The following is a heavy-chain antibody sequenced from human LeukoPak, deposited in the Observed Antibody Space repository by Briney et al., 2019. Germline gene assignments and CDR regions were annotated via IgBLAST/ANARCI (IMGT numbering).Heavy chain of an antibody. Sequence: SETLSLTCTVSGGSISSYYWSWIRQPAGKGLEWIGRIYTSGSTNYNPSLKSRVTMSVDTSKNQFSLKLSSVTAADTAVYYCARITGEVPAADYYYYYMDVWGKGTTVTISS. D-gene: IGHD2-2*01. CDR3: ARITGEVPAADYYYYYMDV. CDR2: IYTSGST. V-gene: IGHV4-4*07. J-gene: IGHJ6*03. CDR1: GGSISSYY.